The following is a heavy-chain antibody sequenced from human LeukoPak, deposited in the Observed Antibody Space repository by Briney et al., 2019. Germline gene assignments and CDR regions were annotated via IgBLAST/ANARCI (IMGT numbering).Heavy chain of an antibody. D-gene: IGHD1-26*01. CDR3: ARRLRSKGIVAPEAY. CDR1: GFTFSDYY. J-gene: IGHJ4*02. V-gene: IGHV3-11*01. Sequence: PGGSLRLSCAASGFTFSDYYMSWIRQAPGKGLEWVSYISSSGSTIYYADSVKGRFTISRDNAKNSLYLQMNSLRAEDTAVYYCARRLRSKGIVAPEAYWGQGTLVTVSS. CDR2: ISSSGSTI.